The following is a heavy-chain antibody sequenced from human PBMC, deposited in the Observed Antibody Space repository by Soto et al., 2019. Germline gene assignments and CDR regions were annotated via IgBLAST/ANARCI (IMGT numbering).Heavy chain of an antibody. D-gene: IGHD2-21*02. V-gene: IGHV3-21*01. CDR1: GCTFGTCS. CDR3: AREETAWPLAYGLDV. Sequence: GSLTLSCVASGCTFGTCSMHWLRQAPGKGLEWVSSITRGGETYYAESVKGRLTISRDYAKNSVSLQMNSLRVEDTAVYYCAREETAWPLAYGLDVWGQGTTVTVSS. CDR2: ITRGGET. J-gene: IGHJ6*02.